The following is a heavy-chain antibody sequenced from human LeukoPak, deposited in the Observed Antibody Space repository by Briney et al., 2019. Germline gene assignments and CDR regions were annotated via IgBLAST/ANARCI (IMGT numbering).Heavy chain of an antibody. V-gene: IGHV4-61*02. J-gene: IGHJ4*02. CDR2: MDFSGST. CDR3: ARDLPARGSYYKYYFDY. D-gene: IGHD1-26*01. CDR1: GVSITSSTYF. Sequence: SETLSLTCSVSGVSITSSTYFWSWIRQPAGKALEWIGRMDFSGSTNYNPSLRSRVTLSLDTSKNQFSLKLSSVTAADTAVYYCARDLPARGSYYKYYFDYWGQGTLVTVSS.